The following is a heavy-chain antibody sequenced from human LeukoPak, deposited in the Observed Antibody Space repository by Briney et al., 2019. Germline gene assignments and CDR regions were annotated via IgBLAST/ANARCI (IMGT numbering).Heavy chain of an antibody. D-gene: IGHD3-22*01. CDR1: GFTFSSYS. J-gene: IGHJ4*02. Sequence: GGSLRLSCAASGFTFSSYSMNWVRQAPGKGLEWVSSISSSSSYIYYADSVKGRFTISRDNAKKSMYLQMNSLRAEDTAVYYCARWDDSSGYYPYYFDYWGQGTLVTVSS. CDR3: ARWDDSSGYYPYYFDY. CDR2: ISSSSSYI. V-gene: IGHV3-21*01.